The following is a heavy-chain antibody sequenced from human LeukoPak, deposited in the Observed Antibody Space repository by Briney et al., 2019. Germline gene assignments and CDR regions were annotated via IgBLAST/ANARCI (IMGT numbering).Heavy chain of an antibody. Sequence: SETLSLTCTVSGGSISSYYWNWIRQPAGKGLEWIGRIYTSGSTNYTPSLKSRVTMSVDTSKNPFSLRLSSVTAADTAVYYCARDYYGSGSYWFDPWGQGTLVTVSS. CDR2: IYTSGST. CDR1: GGSISSYY. D-gene: IGHD3-10*01. CDR3: ARDYYGSGSYWFDP. J-gene: IGHJ5*02. V-gene: IGHV4-4*07.